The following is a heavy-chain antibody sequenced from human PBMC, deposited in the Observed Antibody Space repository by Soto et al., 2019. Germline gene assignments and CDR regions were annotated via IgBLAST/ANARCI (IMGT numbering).Heavy chain of an antibody. CDR1: GGTFSSYA. V-gene: IGHV1-69*13. J-gene: IGHJ5*02. Sequence: GASVKVSCKASGGTFSSYAISWVRQAPGQGLEWMGGIIPIFGTANYAQKFQGRVTITADESTSTAYMELSSLRSEDTAVYYCAGYCSSTSCYHFDWFDPWGQGTLVTVSS. D-gene: IGHD2-2*01. CDR2: IIPIFGTA. CDR3: AGYCSSTSCYHFDWFDP.